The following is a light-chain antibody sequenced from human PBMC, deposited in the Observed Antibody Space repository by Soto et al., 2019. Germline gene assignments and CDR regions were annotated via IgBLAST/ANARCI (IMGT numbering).Light chain of an antibody. CDR3: QHFDSSPT. CDR2: GAS. CDR1: QSVSSY. Sequence: EIVLTQSPVTLSLSPGERATLSCRASQSVSSYLAWYQQKPGQAPRLLIYGASARAPGIPDRFSGTGSGTESTLTISRLEPEEFAVYFCQHFDSSPTFGGGTKVDIK. J-gene: IGKJ4*01. V-gene: IGKV3-20*01.